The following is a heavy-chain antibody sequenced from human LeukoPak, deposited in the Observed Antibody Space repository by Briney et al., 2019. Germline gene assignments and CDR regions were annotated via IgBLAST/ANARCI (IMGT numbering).Heavy chain of an antibody. CDR1: GFTFSSYG. J-gene: IGHJ3*02. CDR3: AKGSHYGFDDAFDI. CDR2: IRYDGSKK. V-gene: IGHV3-30*02. Sequence: GGSLRLSCAASGFTFSSYGMHWVRQAPGKGLEWVAFIRYDGSKKYYADSVKGRFIVSRDNSKNTLYLQMNSLRGEDTAVYYCAKGSHYGFDDAFDIWGQGTMVTVSS. D-gene: IGHD4-17*01.